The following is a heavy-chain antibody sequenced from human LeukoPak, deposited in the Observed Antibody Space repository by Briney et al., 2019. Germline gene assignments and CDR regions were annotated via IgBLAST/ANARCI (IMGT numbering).Heavy chain of an antibody. CDR1: GFTFSSYG. CDR2: IRYDGSNK. D-gene: IGHD3-10*01. Sequence: GGSLRLSCAVSGFTFSSYGMHWVRQAPGKGLEWVAFIRYDGSNKYYADSVKGRFTISRDNSKNTLYLQMNRLRAEDTAVYYCAKVGPLAFYYMDVWGKGTTVTVSS. CDR3: AKVGPLAFYYMDV. J-gene: IGHJ6*03. V-gene: IGHV3-30*02.